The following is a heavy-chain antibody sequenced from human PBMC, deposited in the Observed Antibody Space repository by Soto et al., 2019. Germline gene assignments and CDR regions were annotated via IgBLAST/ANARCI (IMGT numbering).Heavy chain of an antibody. Sequence: GSLRLSCAASGFTFGGSAMHWVRQASGKGLEWVGHIRSKTNSYATAYAESVKGRFTISRDDSMNTAYLQMNSLKTEDTAVYFCTRQTDAVQWLVAPTDCNFDYWGQGTLVTVSS. CDR1: GFTFGGSA. CDR3: TRQTDAVQWLVAPTDCNFDY. CDR2: IRSKTNSYAT. J-gene: IGHJ4*02. V-gene: IGHV3-73*01. D-gene: IGHD6-19*01.